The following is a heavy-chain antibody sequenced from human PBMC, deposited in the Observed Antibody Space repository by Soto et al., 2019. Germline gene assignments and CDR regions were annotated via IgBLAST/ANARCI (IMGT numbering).Heavy chain of an antibody. CDR2: INSGASHT. Sequence: EVQLVESGGGLVQPGGSLRLSCAASGFTFSTYWMHWIRQVPGKGLEWVSRINSGASHTYYADSVKGRFTISRDNAKNTLHMEMKSLRAKNTAVEDCVRDFRSIAPIDYGNWFDPWGQGTLVTVSS. J-gene: IGHJ5*02. V-gene: IGHV3-74*01. CDR3: VRDFRSIAPIDYGNWFDP. CDR1: GFTFSTYW. D-gene: IGHD3-10*01.